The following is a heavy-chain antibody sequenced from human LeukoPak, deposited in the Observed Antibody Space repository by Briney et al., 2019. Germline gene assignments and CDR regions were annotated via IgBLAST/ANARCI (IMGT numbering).Heavy chain of an antibody. CDR3: AKDSGYSYGHGLDY. D-gene: IGHD5-18*01. Sequence: GGSLRLSCAASGFTFSTYNMHWVRQAPGKGREWVALMLSDGSNKYHADSVKGGFTISKDNYKNTLFLQMNRLRDEDTAVYYCAKDSGYSYGHGLDYWGQGTLVTVSS. CDR1: GFTFSTYN. CDR2: MLSDGSNK. V-gene: IGHV3-33*06. J-gene: IGHJ4*02.